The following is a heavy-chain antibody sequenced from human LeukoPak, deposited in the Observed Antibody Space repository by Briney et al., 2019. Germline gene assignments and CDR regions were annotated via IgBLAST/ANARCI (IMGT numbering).Heavy chain of an antibody. CDR3: ACNPAYCSSTSCYQSAFDI. CDR1: GGSLSGYY. CDR2: INHSGST. J-gene: IGHJ3*02. D-gene: IGHD2-2*01. Sequence: PSETLSLTCAVYGGSLSGYYWSWIRQPPGRGLEWIGEINHSGSTNYNPSLKSRVTISVDTSKNQFSLKLSSVTAADTAVYYCACNPAYCSSTSCYQSAFDIWGQGTMVTVSS. V-gene: IGHV4-34*01.